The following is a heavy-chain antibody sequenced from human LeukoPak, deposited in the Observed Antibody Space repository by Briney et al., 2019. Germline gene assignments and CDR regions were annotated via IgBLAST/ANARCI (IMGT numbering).Heavy chain of an antibody. CDR2: ISGSGGST. Sequence: GGSLRLSCAASGFTFSSYAMHWVRQAPGKGLEWVSAISGSGGSTYYADSVKGRFTISRDNSKNTLYLQMNSLRAEDTAVYYCATPPPRIAVAGTWFDPWGQGTLVTVSS. CDR1: GFTFSSYA. CDR3: ATPPPRIAVAGTWFDP. V-gene: IGHV3-23*01. J-gene: IGHJ5*02. D-gene: IGHD6-19*01.